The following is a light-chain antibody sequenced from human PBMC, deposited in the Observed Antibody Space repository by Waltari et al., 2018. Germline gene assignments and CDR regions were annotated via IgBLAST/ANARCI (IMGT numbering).Light chain of an antibody. CDR2: GAS. CDR3: QQYSSSPRT. J-gene: IGKJ1*01. CDR1: QSVSSSY. Sequence: EIVLTQSPGTLSLSPGDRATLSCRASQSVSSSYLAWYQQKPGQAPRLLIYGASSRATGIPDRFSGSGSGTDFTLTISRLVPEDFAVYYCQQYSSSPRTFGQGTKMEIK. V-gene: IGKV3-20*01.